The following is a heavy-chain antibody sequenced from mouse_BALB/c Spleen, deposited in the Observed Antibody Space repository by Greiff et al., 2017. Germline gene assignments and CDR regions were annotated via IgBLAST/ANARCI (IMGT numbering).Heavy chain of an antibody. J-gene: IGHJ4*01. CDR1: GFTFSSYA. CDR2: ISSGGSYT. Sequence: EVQGVESGGGLVKPGGSLKLSCAASGFTFSSYAMSWVRQTPEKRLEWVATISSGGSYTYYPDSVKGRFTISRDNAKNTLYLQMSSLRSEDTAMYYCARLYGNYVEKYEDYAMDYWGQGTSVTVSS. D-gene: IGHD2-1*01. V-gene: IGHV5-9-3*01. CDR3: ARLYGNYVEKYEDYAMDY.